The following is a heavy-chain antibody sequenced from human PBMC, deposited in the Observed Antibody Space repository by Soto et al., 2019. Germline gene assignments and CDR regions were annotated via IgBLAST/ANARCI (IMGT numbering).Heavy chain of an antibody. V-gene: IGHV3-30*18. CDR2: ISYDGSNK. CDR1: GFTFSSYG. CDR3: AKTCTSYSNSYYFDY. Sequence: PGGSLRLSCAASGFTFSSYGMHWVRQAPGKGLEWVAVISYDGSNKYYADSVKGRFTISRDNSKNTLYLQMNSLRAEDTAVYYCAKTCTSYSNSYYFDYWGQGTLVTVSS. D-gene: IGHD4-4*01. J-gene: IGHJ4*02.